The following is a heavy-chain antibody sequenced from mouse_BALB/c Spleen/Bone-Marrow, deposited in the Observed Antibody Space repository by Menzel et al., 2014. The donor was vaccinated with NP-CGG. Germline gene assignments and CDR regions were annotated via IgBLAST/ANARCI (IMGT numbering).Heavy chain of an antibody. CDR1: GFDFSRYW. V-gene: IGHV4-1*02. CDR3: ARRGYDGYWYFDV. D-gene: IGHD2-3*01. J-gene: IGHJ1*01. Sequence: DVMLVESGGGLVQPGGSLKLSCAASGFDFSRYWMSWVRQAPGKGLEWIGENNPDSSTINYTPSLKDKFIISRDNAKNTLYLQMSKVRSEDTALYYCARRGYDGYWYFDVWGAGTTVTVSS. CDR2: NNPDSSTI.